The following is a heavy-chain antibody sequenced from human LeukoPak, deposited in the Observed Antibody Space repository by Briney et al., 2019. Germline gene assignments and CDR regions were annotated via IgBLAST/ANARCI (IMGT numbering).Heavy chain of an antibody. J-gene: IGHJ1*01. CDR2: IHHSGST. V-gene: IGHV4-39*07. CDR1: GVSISRSSYY. CDR3: ARAYGGNSQYFQH. Sequence: SETLSLTCTVSGVSISRSSYYWGWIRQPPGKGLEWIGSIHHSGSTNYNPSLKSRVTISLDTSKNQFSLKLSSVTAADTAVYYCARAYGGNSQYFQHWGQGTLVTVSS. D-gene: IGHD4-23*01.